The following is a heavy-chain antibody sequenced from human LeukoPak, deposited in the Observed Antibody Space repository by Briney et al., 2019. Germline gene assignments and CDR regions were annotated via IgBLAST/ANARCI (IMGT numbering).Heavy chain of an antibody. D-gene: IGHD2-15*01. CDR3: ARDRCSGGSCYPGGY. CDR1: GFTFSSYW. J-gene: IGHJ4*02. CDR2: ITQDGSEK. Sequence: GGSLRLSCAASGFTFSSYWMSWVRQAPGKGLEWVANITQDGSEKYYVDSVKGRFTISRDNTKNSLYLQMNSLRAEDTAVYYCARDRCSGGSCYPGGYWGQGTLVTVSS. V-gene: IGHV3-7*01.